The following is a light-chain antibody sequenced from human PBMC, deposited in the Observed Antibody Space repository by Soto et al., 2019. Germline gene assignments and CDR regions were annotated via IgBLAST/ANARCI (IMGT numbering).Light chain of an antibody. Sequence: DIQMTQSPSTLSASVGDRVTITCRASQSIGSWLAWYQQKPGKAPKVLIYKASSLESRVPSRFSGSGAGTEFTLTISSLQPDDFATYYCVQHYNYPPTFGQGTKVDVK. CDR1: QSIGSW. V-gene: IGKV1-5*03. J-gene: IGKJ1*01. CDR3: VQHYNYPPT. CDR2: KAS.